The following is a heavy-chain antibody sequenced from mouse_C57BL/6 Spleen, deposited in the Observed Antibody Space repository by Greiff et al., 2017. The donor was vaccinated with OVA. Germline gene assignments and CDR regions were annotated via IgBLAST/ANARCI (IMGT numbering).Heavy chain of an antibody. Sequence: EVQLKESGPGLVKPSQSLSLTCSVTGYSITSGYYWNWIRQFPGNKLEWMGYISYDGSNNYNPSLKNRISITRDTSKNQFFLKLNSVTTEDTATYYCARGDYDYDWYFDVWGTGTTVTVSS. CDR3: ARGDYDYDWYFDV. CDR2: ISYDGSN. J-gene: IGHJ1*03. D-gene: IGHD2-4*01. V-gene: IGHV3-6*01. CDR1: GYSITSGYY.